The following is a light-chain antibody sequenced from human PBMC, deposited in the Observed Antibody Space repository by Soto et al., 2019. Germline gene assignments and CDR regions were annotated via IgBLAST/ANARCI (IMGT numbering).Light chain of an antibody. J-gene: IGKJ1*01. V-gene: IGKV1-5*03. CDR3: QHYNSYAEA. CDR2: KAS. CDR1: QTTSSW. Sequence: DIQMTRAPSTLSATVGGRATMTCVASQTTSSWLAWYQQKPGKAPKLLIYKASTLKSGVPSRFSGSGSGTEFTLTISSLQPDEFATYYCQHYNSYAEAFGQGTKVDIK.